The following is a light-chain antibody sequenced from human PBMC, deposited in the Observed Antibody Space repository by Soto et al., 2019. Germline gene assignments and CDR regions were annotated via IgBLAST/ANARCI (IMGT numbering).Light chain of an antibody. CDR2: GAS. V-gene: IGKV3-20*01. CDR1: QSVSSSL. Sequence: DIVMTHSPLCLPVTPGEPASISCSASQSVSSSLLAWFRQQPGPTPTLPIEGASSRATRIADRFSGSGSGTAFTLTISRLQHEDFAVYYCNQYASSPWTFGKGTKVDIK. J-gene: IGKJ1*01. CDR3: NQYASSPWT.